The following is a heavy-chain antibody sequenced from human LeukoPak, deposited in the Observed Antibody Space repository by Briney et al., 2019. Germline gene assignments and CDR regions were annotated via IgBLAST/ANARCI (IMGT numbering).Heavy chain of an antibody. CDR3: AKERLGATTPNPDY. D-gene: IGHD1-26*01. J-gene: IGHJ4*02. CDR1: GFTFSTYG. Sequence: GGSLRLSCAASGFTFSTYGMHWVRQAPGKGLEWVAVISYDGSNKYYADSVKGRFTISRDNSKNTLYLQMNSLRAEDTAIYYCAKERLGATTPNPDYWGQGTLVTVSS. V-gene: IGHV3-30*18. CDR2: ISYDGSNK.